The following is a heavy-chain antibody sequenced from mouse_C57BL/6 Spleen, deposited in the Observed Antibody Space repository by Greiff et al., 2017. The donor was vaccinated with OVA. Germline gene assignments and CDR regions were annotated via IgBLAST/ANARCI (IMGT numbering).Heavy chain of an antibody. CDR1: GFTFTDYY. J-gene: IGHJ4*01. V-gene: IGHV7-3*01. CDR2: IRNKANGYTT. CDR3: ARYEDSSGGGYYYAMDY. D-gene: IGHD3-2*02. Sequence: EVQLVESGGGLVQPGGSLSLSCAASGFTFTDYYMSWVRQPPGKALEWLGFIRNKANGYTTEYSASVKGRFTISRDNSQSILYLQMNALRAEDSATYYCARYEDSSGGGYYYAMDYWGQGTSVTVSS.